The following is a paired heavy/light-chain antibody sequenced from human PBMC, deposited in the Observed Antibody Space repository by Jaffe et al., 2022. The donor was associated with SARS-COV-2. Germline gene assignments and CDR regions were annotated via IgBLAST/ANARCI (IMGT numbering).Light chain of an antibody. Sequence: DIQMTQSPSSLSASVGDTVTITCRAGQTISTFLNWYQQKPGKAPKLLIYDASTLQSGVPPRFSGSGSGTDFTLTISGLQPEDIATYFCQQSYTTYTFGQGTKLEIK. J-gene: IGKJ2*01. CDR1: QTISTF. V-gene: IGKV1-39*01. CDR2: DAS. CDR3: QQSYTTYT.
Heavy chain of an antibody. V-gene: IGHV3-53*01. Sequence: EVQLVQSGGGLIQPGGSLRLSCEASGFTVSTHYMSWVRQAPGKGLEWVSVIYSGGSTYYADSVKGRFTISRDNSTNTLFLEMNSLSAEDTAIYYCAREVVSLRGVRYYYYGMDVWGQGTTVIVSS. CDR1: GFTVSTHY. CDR2: IYSGGST. D-gene: IGHD3-10*01. CDR3: AREVVSLRGVRYYYYGMDV. J-gene: IGHJ6*02.